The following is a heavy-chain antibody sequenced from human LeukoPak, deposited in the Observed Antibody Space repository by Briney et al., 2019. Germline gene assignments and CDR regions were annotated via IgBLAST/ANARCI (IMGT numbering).Heavy chain of an antibody. D-gene: IGHD2-2*02. J-gene: IGHJ4*02. CDR3: ARDEGIVVVPAAINY. V-gene: IGHV3-48*01. CDR1: GFTFSSYS. Sequence: PGGSLRLSCAASGFTFSSYSMNWVRQAPGKGLEWVSYISSSSSTIYYADSVKGRFTISRDNSKNTLYLQMNSLRAEDTAVYYCARDEGIVVVPAAINYWGQGTLVTVSS. CDR2: ISSSSSTI.